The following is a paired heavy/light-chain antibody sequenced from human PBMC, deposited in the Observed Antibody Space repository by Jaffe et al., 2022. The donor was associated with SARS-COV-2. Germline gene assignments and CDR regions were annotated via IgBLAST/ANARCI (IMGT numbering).Light chain of an antibody. CDR3: SSYAGGTNYVL. CDR2: EVT. J-gene: IGLJ3*02. V-gene: IGLV2-8*01. Sequence: QSALTQPPSASGSPGQSVTISCTGTSSDVGGYKYVSWYQHHPGKVPKLMIYEVTKRPSGVPDRFSGSKSGNTASLTVSGLQADDEADYYCSSYAGGTNYVLFGGGTKLTVL. CDR1: SSDVGGYKY.
Heavy chain of an antibody. V-gene: IGHV3-23*01. Sequence: EVQLLESGGGLVQPGESLRLSCAASGFIFSNYAMSWVRQGPGKGLEWVSSVSSGGSHTYYPDSVKGRFTISRDHSKDTLYLQMSTLRVEDTAVYYCARSIRSDSTSGTYLSFHYYGMDVWGQGTAVTVSS. CDR1: GFIFSNYA. D-gene: IGHD3-10*01. CDR2: VSSGGSHT. J-gene: IGHJ6*02. CDR3: ARSIRSDSTSGTYLSFHYYGMDV.